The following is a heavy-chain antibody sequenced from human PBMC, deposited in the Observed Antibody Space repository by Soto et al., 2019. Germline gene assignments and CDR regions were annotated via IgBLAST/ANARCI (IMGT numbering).Heavy chain of an antibody. Sequence: SETLSLTCAVYGGSFSGYYWSWIRQPPGKGLEWIGEINHSGSTNYNPSLKSRVTISVDTSKNQFSLKLSSVTAADTAAYYCARGGDIVVVPAASHGMDVWGQGTTVTVSS. D-gene: IGHD2-2*01. CDR2: INHSGST. CDR1: GGSFSGYY. CDR3: ARGGDIVVVPAASHGMDV. V-gene: IGHV4-34*01. J-gene: IGHJ6*02.